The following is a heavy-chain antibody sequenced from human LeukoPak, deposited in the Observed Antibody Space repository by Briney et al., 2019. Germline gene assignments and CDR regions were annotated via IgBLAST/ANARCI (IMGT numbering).Heavy chain of an antibody. CDR2: ISSSSSYL. J-gene: IGHJ4*02. Sequence: SGGSLRLSCAASGFTFSDYYMSWIRQAPGKGLEWVSSISSSSSYLYYADSVKGRFTISRDNAKNSLYLQMNSLRAEDTAVYFCARDHYGSGTYYDKNFDYWGQGTLVTVSS. CDR3: ARDHYGSGTYYDKNFDY. V-gene: IGHV3-11*06. CDR1: GFTFSDYY. D-gene: IGHD3-10*01.